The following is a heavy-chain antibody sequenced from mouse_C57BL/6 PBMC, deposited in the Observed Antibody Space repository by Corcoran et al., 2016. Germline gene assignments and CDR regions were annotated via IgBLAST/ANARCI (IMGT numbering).Heavy chain of an antibody. Sequence: QIQLVQSGPELKKPGETVKISCKASGYTFTTYGMSWVKQAPGKGLKWMGWINTYSGVPTYADDFKGRFAFSLETSASTAYLQINNLKNEDTATYFCARRNYYGSSYWYFDVWGTVTTVTVSS. CDR1: GYTFTTYG. CDR2: INTYSGVP. D-gene: IGHD1-1*01. V-gene: IGHV9-3*01. CDR3: ARRNYYGSSYWYFDV. J-gene: IGHJ1*03.